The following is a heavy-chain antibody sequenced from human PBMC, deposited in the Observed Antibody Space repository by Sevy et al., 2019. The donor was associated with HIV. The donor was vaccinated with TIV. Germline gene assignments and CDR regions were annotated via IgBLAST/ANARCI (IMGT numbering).Heavy chain of an antibody. CDR3: AKPGKYSGTYLDAFDI. CDR1: GFTFSKYG. J-gene: IGHJ3*02. V-gene: IGHV3-30*18. CDR2: ISYDGGNK. Sequence: GGSLRLSCAASGFTFSKYGMHWVRQAPGKGLEWVAVISYDGGNKYYAYSGKGNFTISKDNFKNTLYQRMNSLSAVDTAIYYCAKPGKYSGTYLDAFDIWGQGTMVTVSS. D-gene: IGHD1-26*01.